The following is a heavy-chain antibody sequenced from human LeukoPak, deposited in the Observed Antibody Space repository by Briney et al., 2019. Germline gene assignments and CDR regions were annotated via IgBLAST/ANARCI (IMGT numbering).Heavy chain of an antibody. D-gene: IGHD6-13*01. J-gene: IGHJ4*02. CDR1: GFTFDDYA. CDR2: ISGDGGST. V-gene: IGHV3-43*02. Sequence: GGSLRPSCAASGFTFDDYAMHWVRQAPGKGLEWVSLISGDGGSTYYADSVKGRFTISGDNSKNSLYLQMNSLRTEDTALYYCAKDKSSSSWPIDYWGQGTLVTVSS. CDR3: AKDKSSSSWPIDY.